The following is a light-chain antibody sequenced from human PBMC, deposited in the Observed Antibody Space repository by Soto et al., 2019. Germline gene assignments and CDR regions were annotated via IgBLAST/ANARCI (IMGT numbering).Light chain of an antibody. CDR1: QSISSY. CDR2: AAS. CDR3: QQSYSYPMYT. V-gene: IGKV1-39*01. Sequence: DIQMTQSPSSLSASVGDRVTITCRASQSISSYLNWYQQKPGKAPKLLIYAASSLQGGVPSRFSGSGSGTDFTLTISSLQPEDFATYYCQQSYSYPMYTFGQGTKLEIK. J-gene: IGKJ2*01.